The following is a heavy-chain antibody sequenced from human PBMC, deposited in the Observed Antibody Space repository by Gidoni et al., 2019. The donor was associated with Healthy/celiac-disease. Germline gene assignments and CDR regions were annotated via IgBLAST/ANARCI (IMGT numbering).Heavy chain of an antibody. CDR2: IYYGGST. CDR3: ARRGINGDAVTPTLTYWYFDL. J-gene: IGHJ2*01. D-gene: IGHD2-21*02. Sequence: QLQLQESGPGLVKPSETLSITCTVSGGSISSSSYYWGWIRQPPGTGLEWIGSIYYGGSTYYNPSLKSRVTISVDTSKNQFSLKLSSVTAADTAVYYCARRGINGDAVTPTLTYWYFDLWGRGTLVTVSS. V-gene: IGHV4-39*01. CDR1: GGSISSSSYY.